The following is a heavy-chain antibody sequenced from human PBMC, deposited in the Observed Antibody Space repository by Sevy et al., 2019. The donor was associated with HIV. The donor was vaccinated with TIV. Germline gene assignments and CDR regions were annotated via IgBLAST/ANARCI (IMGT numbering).Heavy chain of an antibody. J-gene: IGHJ4*02. CDR2: SGST. D-gene: IGHD6-13*01. CDR1: GVSISNYY. Sequence: SETLSLTCTVSGVSISNYYWAWIRQPPGKGLECVGFSGSTNYNPSLKSRVTTSVDTSKNHFSLKLSSVTVADTAIYYCARGGPNQHQLDYFDYWGQGTLLTVSS. CDR3: ARGGPNQHQLDYFDY. V-gene: IGHV4-59*01.